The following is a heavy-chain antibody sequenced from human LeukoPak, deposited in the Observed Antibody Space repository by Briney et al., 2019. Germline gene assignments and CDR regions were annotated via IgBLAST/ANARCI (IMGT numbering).Heavy chain of an antibody. D-gene: IGHD5-12*01. CDR1: GVTFSSYG. V-gene: IGHV3-30*03. CDR3: TTKVIRGNSGDDYDD. CDR2: ISSDGNDK. J-gene: IGHJ4*02. Sequence: GGSLRLSCAASGVTFSSYGMHWVRQAPGKGLEWVALISSDGNDKLFGDSVKGRFTISRDDSKSTLYLQMNSLRAEDTAVYYCTTKVIRGNSGDDYDDWGQGTLVTVST.